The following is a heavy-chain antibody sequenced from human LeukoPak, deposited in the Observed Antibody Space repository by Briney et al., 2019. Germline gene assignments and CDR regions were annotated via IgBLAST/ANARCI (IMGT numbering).Heavy chain of an antibody. CDR1: GGTFSSYA. J-gene: IGHJ4*02. V-gene: IGHV1-69*05. Sequence: SVKVSCKASGGTFSSYAISWVRQAPGHGLEWMGGIIPIFGTANYAQKFQGRVTITTDESTSTAYMELSSLRSEDTAVYYCAREGDGYNLFDYWGQGTLVTVSS. CDR3: AREGDGYNLFDY. CDR2: IIPIFGTA. D-gene: IGHD5-24*01.